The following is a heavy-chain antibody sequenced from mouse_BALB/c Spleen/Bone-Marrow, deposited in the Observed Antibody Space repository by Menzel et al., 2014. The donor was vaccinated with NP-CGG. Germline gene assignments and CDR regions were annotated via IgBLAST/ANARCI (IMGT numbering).Heavy chain of an antibody. D-gene: IGHD1-1*01. CDR3: ARDTTVGY. J-gene: IGHJ2*01. V-gene: IGHV1-9*01. CDR1: GYTFSSYW. CDR2: ILPGSGST. Sequence: VMLVESGAELMKPGASVKISCKATGYTFSSYWIEWVKQRPGHGLEWIGEILPGSGSTNYDEKFKGKATFTADTSSNTAYMQLSSLTSEDSAVYYCARDTTVGYWGQGTTLTVSS.